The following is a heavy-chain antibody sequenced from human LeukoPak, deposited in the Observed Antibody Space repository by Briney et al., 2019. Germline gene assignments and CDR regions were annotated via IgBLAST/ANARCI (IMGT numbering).Heavy chain of an antibody. Sequence: SETLSLTCAVSGGSISSNNWWSWVRQSPGKGLEWIGEIYHSGSTIYNPSLKSRVSMSVDKSKNRFSLKLNSVTAAATAVYYCVRVDDFYNWNGGNAFDVWGHGTLVIVSS. CDR1: GGSISSNNW. CDR3: VRVDDFYNWNGGNAFDV. D-gene: IGHD1-1*01. CDR2: IYHSGST. V-gene: IGHV4-4*02. J-gene: IGHJ3*01.